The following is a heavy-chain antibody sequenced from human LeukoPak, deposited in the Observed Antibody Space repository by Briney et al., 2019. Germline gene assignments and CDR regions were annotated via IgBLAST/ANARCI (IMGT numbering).Heavy chain of an antibody. CDR3: AREGGDSMIQGVIAD. J-gene: IGHJ4*02. D-gene: IGHD3-10*01. CDR2: IYAGGAT. Sequence: GGSLRFSCSASGFTVSSNYMSWVRQAPGKGLEWVSVIYAGGATAYADSVKGRFIISRDNSKNTLYLQMNSLRAEDTALYYCAREGGDSMIQGVIADWGQGTLVTVSS. CDR1: GFTVSSNY. V-gene: IGHV3-53*01.